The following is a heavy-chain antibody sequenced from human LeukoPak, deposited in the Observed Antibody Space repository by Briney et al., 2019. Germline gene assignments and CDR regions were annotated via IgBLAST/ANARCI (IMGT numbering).Heavy chain of an antibody. CDR1: GFTFSQYW. CDR3: ARSGRGVDSFYFYIDV. CDR2: IKHDGSEKQDGSEK. Sequence: GGSLRLSCAASGFTFSQYWMSWVRQAPGKGLEWVANIKHDGSEKQDGSEKNYVDSVKGRFTISRDNAKNSLYLQMNSLRAEDTAVYYCARSGRGVDSFYFYIDVWGKGTTVTVSS. J-gene: IGHJ6*03. D-gene: IGHD3-10*01. V-gene: IGHV3-7*01.